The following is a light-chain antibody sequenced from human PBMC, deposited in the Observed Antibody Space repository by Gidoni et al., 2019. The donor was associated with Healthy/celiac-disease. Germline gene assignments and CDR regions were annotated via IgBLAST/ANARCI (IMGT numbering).Light chain of an antibody. V-gene: IGKV3-20*01. Sequence: EIVLTHSPGTLSLSPGERATLSCRASQSVSSSYLAWYQQKPGQAPRLLIYGASSRATGIPDRFSCSGSGTDFTLTISRLEPEDFAVYYCQQYGSSRWTFGQGTKVEIK. CDR2: GAS. CDR1: QSVSSSY. CDR3: QQYGSSRWT. J-gene: IGKJ1*01.